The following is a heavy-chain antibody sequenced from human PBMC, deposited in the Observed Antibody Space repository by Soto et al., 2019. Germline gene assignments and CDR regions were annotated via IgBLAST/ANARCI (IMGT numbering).Heavy chain of an antibody. CDR2: IYYSGST. J-gene: IGHJ6*02. V-gene: IGHV4-59*01. CDR1: GGSISSYY. CDR3: ARDYSSGWYGMDV. D-gene: IGHD6-19*01. Sequence: QVQLQESGPGLVKPSETLSLTCTVSGGSISSYYWSWIRQPPGKGLEWIGYIYYSGSTNYNPSLTSRVTIPVDTSKHQFSLKLSSVTAADTAVYYCARDYSSGWYGMDVWGQGTTVTVSS.